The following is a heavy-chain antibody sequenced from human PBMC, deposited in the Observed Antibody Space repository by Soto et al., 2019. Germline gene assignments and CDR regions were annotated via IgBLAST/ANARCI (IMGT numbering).Heavy chain of an antibody. CDR3: ARAHYGDYGYGMDG. D-gene: IGHD4-17*01. CDR2: TYHSGST. J-gene: IGHJ6*02. CDR1: GGSISSGGYS. Sequence: QLQLQESGSGLVKPSQTLSLTCAVSGGSISSGGYSWSWIRQPPGKGLDWIGYTYHSGSTYYNPSLKSRVTISVDRSKNQFSLKLSSVTAADTAVYYCARAHYGDYGYGMDGWGQGTTVTVSS. V-gene: IGHV4-30-2*01.